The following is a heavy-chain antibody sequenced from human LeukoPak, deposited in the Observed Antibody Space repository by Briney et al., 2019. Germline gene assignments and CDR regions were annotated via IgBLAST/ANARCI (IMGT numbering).Heavy chain of an antibody. Sequence: SETLSLTCTVSGGSMSSYYWSWIRQPPGKGLEWIGFLFDSGSTNYNTSLQSRVTISVDTSKSQFSLNLSSVTAADTAVYYCARHSVAGGWFDPWGQGTLVTVSS. D-gene: IGHD1-26*01. V-gene: IGHV4-59*08. J-gene: IGHJ5*02. CDR3: ARHSVAGGWFDP. CDR2: LFDSGST. CDR1: GGSMSSYY.